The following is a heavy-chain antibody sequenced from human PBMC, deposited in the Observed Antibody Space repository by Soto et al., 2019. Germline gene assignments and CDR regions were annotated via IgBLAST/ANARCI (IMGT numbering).Heavy chain of an antibody. D-gene: IGHD3-9*01. V-gene: IGHV1-69*05. CDR1: GGTFSSYA. CDR3: AAHSVSHDILTGSLDY. Sequence: EASVKVSCKASGGTFSSYAISWVRQAPGQGLEWMGGIIPIFGTANYAQKFQERVTITRDMSTSTAYMELSSLRSEDTAVYYCAAHSVSHDILTGSLDYWGQGTLVTVSS. J-gene: IGHJ4*02. CDR2: IIPIFGTA.